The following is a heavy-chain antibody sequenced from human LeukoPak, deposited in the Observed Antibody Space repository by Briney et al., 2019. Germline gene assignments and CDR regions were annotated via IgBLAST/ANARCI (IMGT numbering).Heavy chain of an antibody. J-gene: IGHJ5*02. CDR1: GYSFTSYW. V-gene: IGHV5-51*01. Sequence: GESLKISCKGSGYSFTSYWIGWVRQMPGKGLEWMGIIYPGDFDTRYSPSFQGQVTISADKSISTAYLQWSSLKASDTAMYYCARLYGSGSYYRGAGWFDPWGQGTLVTVSS. CDR3: ARLYGSGSYYRGAGWFDP. D-gene: IGHD3-10*01. CDR2: IYPGDFDT.